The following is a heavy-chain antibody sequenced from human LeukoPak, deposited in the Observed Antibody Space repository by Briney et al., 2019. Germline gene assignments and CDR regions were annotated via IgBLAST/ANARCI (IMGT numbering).Heavy chain of an antibody. J-gene: IGHJ3*02. Sequence: PGGSLRLSCAASGFTFSSYSMNWVRQAPGKGLEWVSSISSSSSYIYYADSVKGRFTISRDNAKNSLYLQMNSLRAEDTAVYYCARDLPSSDAFDIWGQGTMVTVSS. V-gene: IGHV3-21*01. CDR1: GFTFSSYS. CDR2: ISSSSSYI. D-gene: IGHD6-13*01. CDR3: ARDLPSSDAFDI.